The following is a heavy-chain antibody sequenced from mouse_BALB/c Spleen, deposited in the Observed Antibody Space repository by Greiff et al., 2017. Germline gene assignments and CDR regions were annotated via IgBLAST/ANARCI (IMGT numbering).Heavy chain of an antibody. CDR1: GYSITSGYY. CDR3: ARDNYGSSHQAWFAY. D-gene: IGHD1-1*01. CDR2: ISYDGSN. V-gene: IGHV3-6*02. Sequence: EVQLQESGPGLVKPSQSLSLTCSVTGYSITSGYYWNWIRQFPGNKLEWMGYISYDGSNNYNPSLKNRISITRDTSKNQFFLKLNSVTTEDTATYYCARDNYGSSHQAWFAYWGQGTLVTVSA. J-gene: IGHJ3*01.